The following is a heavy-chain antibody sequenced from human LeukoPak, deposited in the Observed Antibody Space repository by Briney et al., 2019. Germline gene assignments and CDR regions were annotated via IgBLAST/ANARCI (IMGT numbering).Heavy chain of an antibody. J-gene: IGHJ3*02. CDR2: IWYDGSNK. D-gene: IGHD6-19*01. Sequence: PGGSLRLSCAASGFTFSSYDIHWVRQTPGKGLEWVAVIWYDGSNKYYADSVRGRFTISRDNSKNTLYLQMNSLRAEDTAMYYCARGFSSGWYGGDAFDIWGQGTMVTVSS. CDR1: GFTFSSYD. CDR3: ARGFSSGWYGGDAFDI. V-gene: IGHV3-33*08.